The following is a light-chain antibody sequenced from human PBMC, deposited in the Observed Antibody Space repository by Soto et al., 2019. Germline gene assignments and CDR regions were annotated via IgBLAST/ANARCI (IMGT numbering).Light chain of an antibody. Sequence: DIQMPQSPSSLSASVGDRVTITCRASQSISTYLNWYQQKPGKAPKVLIYGASSLPSGVPSRFSGSGSETHFTLIISSLQPEDFATYYCQQGHSGKTFVQGTKVDFK. CDR3: QQGHSGKT. J-gene: IGKJ1*01. CDR2: GAS. CDR1: QSISTY. V-gene: IGKV1-39*01.